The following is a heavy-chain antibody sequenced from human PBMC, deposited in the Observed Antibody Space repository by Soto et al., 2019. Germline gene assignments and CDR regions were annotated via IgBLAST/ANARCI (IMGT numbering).Heavy chain of an antibody. Sequence: ASETLSLPCAVSGGSLSRGGYFVCWIRQPPGKGLEWIGYIYHSGSTYYNPSLKSRVTISVDRSKNQFSLKLSSVTAADTAVYYCARGPYSGYDFFDYWGQGTLVTVSS. CDR2: IYHSGST. CDR3: ARGPYSGYDFFDY. J-gene: IGHJ4*02. V-gene: IGHV4-30-2*01. CDR1: GGSLSRGGYF. D-gene: IGHD5-12*01.